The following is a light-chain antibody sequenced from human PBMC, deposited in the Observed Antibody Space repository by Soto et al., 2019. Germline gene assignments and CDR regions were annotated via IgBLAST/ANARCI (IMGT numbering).Light chain of an antibody. CDR1: QSISSY. CDR2: AAS. V-gene: IGKV1-39*01. Sequence: DIQMTQSPSSLSASVGDRVTITCRASQSISSYLNWYQQKPGKAPKLLIYAASSLQSGVPSRFSGSGSGTGFTLTISRLQPEDFATYYCQQSYSTPLFGPGTKGDIK. J-gene: IGKJ3*01. CDR3: QQSYSTPL.